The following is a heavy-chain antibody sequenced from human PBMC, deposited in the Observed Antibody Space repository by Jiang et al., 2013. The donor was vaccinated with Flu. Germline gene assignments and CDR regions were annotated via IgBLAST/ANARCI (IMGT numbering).Heavy chain of an antibody. CDR3: ARTYSSTTDDAFDI. CDR1: ISSSIYS. J-gene: IGHJ3*02. D-gene: IGHD6-13*01. V-gene: IGHV4-39*01. Sequence: ISSSIYSWGWMRQPPREGAGVDWDIYYSGSTYYNPSLKSRVTISIDMSKNQFSLKLSSVTAADTAVYYCARTYSSTTDDAFDIWGQGTMVTVSS. CDR2: IYYSGST.